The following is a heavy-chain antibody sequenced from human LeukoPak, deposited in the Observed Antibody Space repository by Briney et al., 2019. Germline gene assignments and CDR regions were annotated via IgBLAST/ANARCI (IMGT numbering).Heavy chain of an antibody. CDR2: ISYDGSNK. J-gene: IGHJ6*02. CDR3: ARSPSYYYYGMDV. CDR1: GFTFSSYA. Sequence: PGGSLRLSCAASGFTFSSYAMHWVRQAPGKGLEWVAVISYDGSNKYYADSVKGRFTISRDNSKNTLYLQMNSLRAEDTAVYYCARSPSYYYYGMDVWGQRTTVTVSS. V-gene: IGHV3-30-3*01.